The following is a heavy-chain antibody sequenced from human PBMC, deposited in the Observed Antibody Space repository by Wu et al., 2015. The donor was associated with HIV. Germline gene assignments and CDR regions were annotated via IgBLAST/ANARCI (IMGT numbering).Heavy chain of an antibody. J-gene: IGHJ4*02. V-gene: IGHV1-2*02. D-gene: IGHD2-2*01. Sequence: QVQLVQSGAEVKKPGASVKVSCKASGYTFTGYYMHWVRQAPGQGLEWMGWINPNSGGTKYIQKFQGRVTMTRDTSISTAYMDLSRLTSDDTAVYYCAREPPSMAPLDYFDFWGQGTLVTVSS. CDR2: INPNSGGT. CDR1: GYTFTGYY. CDR3: AREPPSMAPLDYFDF.